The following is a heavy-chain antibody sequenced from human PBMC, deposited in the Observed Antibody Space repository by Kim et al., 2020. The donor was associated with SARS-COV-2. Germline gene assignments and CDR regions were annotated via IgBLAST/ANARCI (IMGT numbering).Heavy chain of an antibody. V-gene: IGHV3-30*04. CDR3: ASEGGGYSSGWYGYFDL. D-gene: IGHD6-19*01. CDR1: GFTFSSYA. J-gene: IGHJ2*01. Sequence: GGSLRLSCAASGFTFSSYAMHWVRQAPGKGLEWVAVISYDGSNKYYADSVKGRFTISRDNSKNTLYLQMNSLRAEDTAVYYCASEGGGYSSGWYGYFDL. CDR2: ISYDGSNK.